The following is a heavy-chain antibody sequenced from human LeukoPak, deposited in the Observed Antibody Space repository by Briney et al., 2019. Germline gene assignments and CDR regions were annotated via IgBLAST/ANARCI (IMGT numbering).Heavy chain of an antibody. V-gene: IGHV4-34*01. D-gene: IGHD3-22*01. J-gene: IGHJ5*02. CDR3: ARAHSSGYYGSRWFDP. CDR1: GGSFSGYY. CDR2: INHSGST. Sequence: SETLSLTCAVYGGSFSGYYWSWIRQPPGKGLEWIGEINHSGSTNYNPSLKSRVTISVDTSKNQFSLKLSSVTAADTAVYYCARAHSSGYYGSRWFDPWGQGTLVTVSS.